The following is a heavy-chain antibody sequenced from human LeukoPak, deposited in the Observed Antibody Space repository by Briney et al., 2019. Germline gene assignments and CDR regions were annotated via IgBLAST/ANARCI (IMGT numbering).Heavy chain of an antibody. Sequence: GRSLRLSCAASGFTFSSYAMHWVRQAPGKGLEWVAVISYDGSNKYYADSVKGRFAISRDNSKNTLYLQMNSLRAEDTAVYYCARVGGEYYDSSGYISYWGQGTLVTVSS. D-gene: IGHD3-22*01. J-gene: IGHJ4*02. V-gene: IGHV3-30*09. CDR2: ISYDGSNK. CDR3: ARVGGEYYDSSGYISY. CDR1: GFTFSSYA.